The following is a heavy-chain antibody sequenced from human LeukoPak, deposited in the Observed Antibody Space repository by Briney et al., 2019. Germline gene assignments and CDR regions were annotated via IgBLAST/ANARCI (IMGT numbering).Heavy chain of an antibody. CDR2: IYYSGGS. V-gene: IGHV4-59*01. CDR3: AKYSSGWPYWYFDL. CDR1: GGSISSSY. D-gene: IGHD6-19*01. J-gene: IGHJ2*01. Sequence: SETLSLTCTVSGGSISSSYWSWIRQPPGKGLEWIGYIYYSGGSSYNPSLKSRVTISVDTSKNQFSLKLSSVTAADTAVYYCAKYSSGWPYWYFDLWAVAPWSLSPQ.